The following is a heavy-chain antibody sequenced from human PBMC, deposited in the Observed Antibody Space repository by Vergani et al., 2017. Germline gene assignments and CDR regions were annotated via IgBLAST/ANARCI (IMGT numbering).Heavy chain of an antibody. Sequence: QITLKESGPTLVKPTQTLTLTCTFSGFSLSTSGVGVGWIRQPPGKALEWLALIYWNDDKRYSPSLKSRLTITKDTSKNQVVLTMTNMDPVDTATYYGAHRQYSGTNYGMDVWGQGTTVTVSS. CDR3: AHRQYSGTNYGMDV. D-gene: IGHD1-26*01. J-gene: IGHJ6*02. CDR2: IYWNDDK. CDR1: GFSLSTSGVG. V-gene: IGHV2-5*01.